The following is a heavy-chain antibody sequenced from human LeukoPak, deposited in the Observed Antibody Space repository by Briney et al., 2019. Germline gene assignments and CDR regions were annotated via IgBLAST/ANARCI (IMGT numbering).Heavy chain of an antibody. V-gene: IGHV4-39*01. CDR2: IYYSGST. Sequence: SETLSLTCTVSGGSISSSSYYWGWIRQPPGKGLEWIGSIYYSGSTYYNPSLKSRVTISVDTSKNQFSLKLSSVTAADTAVYYCARTNGVVPGYWGQGTLVTVSS. J-gene: IGHJ4*02. CDR1: GGSISSSSYY. CDR3: ARTNGVVPGY. D-gene: IGHD2-8*01.